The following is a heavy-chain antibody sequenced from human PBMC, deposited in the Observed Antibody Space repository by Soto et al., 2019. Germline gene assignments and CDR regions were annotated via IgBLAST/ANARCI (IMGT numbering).Heavy chain of an antibody. CDR2: IYHSGST. V-gene: IGHV4-38-2*01. J-gene: IGHJ4*02. Sequence: SETLSLTCAVSGYSISSGYYWGWIRQPPGKGLEWIGSIYHSGSTYYNPSLKSRVTISVDTSKNQFSLKLSSVTAADTAVYYCARADHYGDSRFDYWGQGTLVTVSS. CDR1: GYSISSGYY. D-gene: IGHD4-17*01. CDR3: ARADHYGDSRFDY.